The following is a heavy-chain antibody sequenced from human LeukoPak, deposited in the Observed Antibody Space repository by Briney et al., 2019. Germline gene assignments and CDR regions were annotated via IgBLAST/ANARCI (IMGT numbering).Heavy chain of an antibody. CDR3: ATLYYYDSSGYYLDY. D-gene: IGHD3-22*01. J-gene: IGHJ4*02. CDR2: IKSDGSST. CDR1: GFTFSSYW. Sequence: GGSLRLSCAASGFTFSSYWMHWVRQAPGKGLVWVSRIKSDGSSTSYADSVKGRFTISRDNAKNTLYLRMNSLRVEDTAVYYCATLYYYDSSGYYLDYWGQGTLVTVSS. V-gene: IGHV3-74*01.